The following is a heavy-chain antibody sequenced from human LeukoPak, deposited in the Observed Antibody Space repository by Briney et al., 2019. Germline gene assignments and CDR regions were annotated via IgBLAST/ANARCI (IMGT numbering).Heavy chain of an antibody. CDR3: ASSRTVTTLFDY. V-gene: IGHV3-53*01. D-gene: IGHD4-17*01. CDR1: GFAVSSNY. Sequence: GGSLRLSCAASGFAVSSNYMSWVRQAPGKGLEWVSVIYSGGSTYYADSVKGRITISRDNSKNTLYLQMNSLRAEDTAVYYCASSRTVTTLFDYWGQGTLVTVSS. CDR2: IYSGGST. J-gene: IGHJ4*02.